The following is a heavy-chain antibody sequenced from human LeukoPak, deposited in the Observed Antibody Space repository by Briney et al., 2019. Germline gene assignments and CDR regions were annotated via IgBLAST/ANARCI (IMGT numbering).Heavy chain of an antibody. CDR1: GFTFSGSA. V-gene: IGHV3-73*01. CDR2: IRSKANSYAT. Sequence: GGSLKLSCAASGFTFSGSAMHWVRQASGKGLEWVGRIRSKANSYATAYAASVKGRFTISRDDSKNTAYLQMNSLKTEDTAVYYCTRHDGGWFGTVLGLDVWGQGTTVTVSS. D-gene: IGHD3-10*01. CDR3: TRHDGGWFGTVLGLDV. J-gene: IGHJ6*02.